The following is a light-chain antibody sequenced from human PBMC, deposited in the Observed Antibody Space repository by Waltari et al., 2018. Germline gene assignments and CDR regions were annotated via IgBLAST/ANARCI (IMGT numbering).Light chain of an antibody. CDR3: CSKTSSTASIV. CDR1: NSDIGGYNS. Sequence: QSALTQPASVSGSLGQSINIPCSGTNSDIGGYNSVSWYQQHPGEAPKLLIFDVSTRPSGVSSRFSAFKSGTTASLTISGLQAEDEADYYCCSKTSSTASIVFGGGTTLTVL. CDR2: DVS. J-gene: IGLJ3*02. V-gene: IGLV2-14*03.